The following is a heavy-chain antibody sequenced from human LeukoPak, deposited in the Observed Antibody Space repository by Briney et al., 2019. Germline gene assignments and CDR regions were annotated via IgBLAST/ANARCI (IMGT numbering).Heavy chain of an antibody. CDR2: ISSSSSYI. CDR1: GFTFSSYE. D-gene: IGHD5-12*01. J-gene: IGHJ4*02. V-gene: IGHV3-21*01. CDR3: ARVHSGYRCPDY. Sequence: PGGSLRLSCAASGFTFSSYEMNWVRQAPGKGLEWVSSISSSSSYIYYADSVKGRFTISRDNAKNSLYLQMNSLRAEDTAVYYCARVHSGYRCPDYWGQGTLVTVSS.